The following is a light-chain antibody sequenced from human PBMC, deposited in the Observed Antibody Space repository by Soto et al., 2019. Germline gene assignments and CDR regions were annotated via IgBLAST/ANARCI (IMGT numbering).Light chain of an antibody. CDR2: WAS. J-gene: IGKJ1*01. V-gene: IGKV4-1*01. CDR3: QQYCSAPRT. Sequence: DIVMIQSPDSLAVSLGERATINCKSSQSVLRSSNNKNYVDWFQQKPGQPHKLLIYWASTRESGVPDRFSGSGSGTDFTLTISSLQAEDVAVYSCQQYCSAPRTFGQGTKVEIK. CDR1: QSVLRSSNNKNY.